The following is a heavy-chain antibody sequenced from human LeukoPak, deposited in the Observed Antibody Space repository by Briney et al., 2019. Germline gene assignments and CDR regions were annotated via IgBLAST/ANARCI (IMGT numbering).Heavy chain of an antibody. CDR3: ASEKHYYDSSVGGY. CDR2: ISSSSYI. V-gene: IGHV3-21*01. CDR1: GFTFSSYS. J-gene: IGHJ4*02. D-gene: IGHD3-22*01. Sequence: GGSLRLSCTASGFTFSSYSMNWVRQAPGKGLEWVSSISSSSYIYYADSVKGRFTISRDNAKNSLYLQMNSLRAEDTAVYYCASEKHYYDSSVGGYWGQGTLVTVSS.